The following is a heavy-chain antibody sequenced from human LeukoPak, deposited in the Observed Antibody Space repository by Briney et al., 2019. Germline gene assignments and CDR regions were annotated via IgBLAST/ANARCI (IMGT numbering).Heavy chain of an antibody. CDR3: ARVRVDLVDSSGYYDY. J-gene: IGHJ4*02. D-gene: IGHD3-22*01. Sequence: PSQTLSLTCTVSGGSISSGGYYWSWIRQHPGKGLEWIGYIYYSGSTYYNPSLKSRVTISVDTSKNQFSLKLSSVTAADTAVYYCARVRVDLVDSSGYYDYWGQGTLVTVSP. CDR2: IYYSGST. V-gene: IGHV4-31*03. CDR1: GGSISSGGYY.